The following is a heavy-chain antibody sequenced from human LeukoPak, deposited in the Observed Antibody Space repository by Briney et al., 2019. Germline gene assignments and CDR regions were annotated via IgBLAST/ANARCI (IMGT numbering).Heavy chain of an antibody. D-gene: IGHD3-22*01. CDR3: ATKAPMTKDAFDI. CDR2: IYYSGST. Sequence: SETLSLTCTVSGGSISSGGYYWSWIRQHPGKGLGGFGYIYYSGSTYYNPSLKSRVTISVDTSKNQFSLKLSSVTAADTAVYYCATKAPMTKDAFDIWGQGTMVTVSS. J-gene: IGHJ3*02. V-gene: IGHV4-31*03. CDR1: GGSISSGGYY.